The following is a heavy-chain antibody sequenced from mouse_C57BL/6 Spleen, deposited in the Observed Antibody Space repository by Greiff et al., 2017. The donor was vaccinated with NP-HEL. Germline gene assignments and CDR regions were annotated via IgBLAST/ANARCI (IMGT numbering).Heavy chain of an antibody. CDR3: ARDGYYYGSRGYFDY. CDR1: GYSFTGYF. Sequence: EVQLQQSGPELVKPGDSVKISCKASGYSFTGYFMNWVMQSHGKSLEWIGRINPYNGDTFYNQKFKGKATLTVDKSSSTAHMELRSLTSEDSAVYYCARDGYYYGSRGYFDYWGQGTTLTVSS. J-gene: IGHJ2*01. V-gene: IGHV1-20*01. CDR2: INPYNGDT. D-gene: IGHD1-1*01.